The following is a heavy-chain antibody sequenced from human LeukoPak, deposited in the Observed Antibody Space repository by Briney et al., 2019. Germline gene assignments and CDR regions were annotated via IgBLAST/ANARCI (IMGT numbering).Heavy chain of an antibody. D-gene: IGHD1-26*01. CDR1: GYSISSGYY. J-gene: IGHJ4*02. V-gene: IGHV4-38-2*01. CDR3: ARLLGYYFDY. CDR2: IYHSGST. Sequence: SETLSLTCAVSGYSISSGYYWGWIRQPPGKGLEWIGSIYHSGSTHYNPSLKSRVTISVDTSKNQFSLKLSSVTAADTAVYYCARLLGYYFDYWGQGTLVTVSS.